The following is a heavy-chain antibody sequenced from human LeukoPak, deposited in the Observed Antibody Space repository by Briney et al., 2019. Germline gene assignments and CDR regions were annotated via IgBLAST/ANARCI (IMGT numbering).Heavy chain of an antibody. Sequence: IRQPXGXXXEXIGYIYYSGSTNYNPSLNSPVTISVDTSNNQFSLKRSSVTAADTAVYYCARHAPTIFGLFTWFDHWGQGTLVTVSS. CDR2: IYYSGST. CDR3: ARHAPTIFGLFTWFDH. D-gene: IGHD3-3*01. V-gene: IGHV4-59*08. J-gene: IGHJ5*02.